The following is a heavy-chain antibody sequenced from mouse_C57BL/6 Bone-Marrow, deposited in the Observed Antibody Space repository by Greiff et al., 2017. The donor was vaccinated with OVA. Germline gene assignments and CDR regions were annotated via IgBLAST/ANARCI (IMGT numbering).Heavy chain of an antibody. CDR3: ARSPYGDLFAY. CDR1: GYTFTSYW. J-gene: IGHJ3*01. D-gene: IGHD2-13*01. Sequence: QVQLQQPGAELVKPGASVKLSCKASGYTFTSYWMQWVKQRPGQGLEWIGEIDPSDSYTNYNQKFKGKATLTVDTSSSTAYMQLRSLTSEDSAVFYGARSPYGDLFAYWGQGTLVTVSA. CDR2: IDPSDSYT. V-gene: IGHV1-50*01.